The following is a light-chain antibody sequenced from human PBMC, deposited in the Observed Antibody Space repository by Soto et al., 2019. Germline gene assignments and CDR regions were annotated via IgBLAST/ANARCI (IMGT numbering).Light chain of an antibody. Sequence: EIVMTQSPATLSVSPGERATLSCRASQSVNSNLAWYRQNPGQAPRLLISDASTRATGVPARFSGRGSGTEFPIPISSLQSEDSGIYYCQQYNFGPPLTFGGGTKVEIK. CDR3: QQYNFGPPLT. CDR2: DAS. CDR1: QSVNSN. J-gene: IGKJ4*01. V-gene: IGKV3-15*01.